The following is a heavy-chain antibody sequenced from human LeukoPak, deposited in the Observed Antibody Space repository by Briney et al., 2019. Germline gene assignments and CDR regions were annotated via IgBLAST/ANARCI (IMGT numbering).Heavy chain of an antibody. CDR3: ARAGSSGWYEGAFDY. CDR1: GFTFSSYA. D-gene: IGHD6-19*01. V-gene: IGHV3-64*01. J-gene: IGHJ4*02. CDR2: ISSNGGST. Sequence: PGGSLRLSCAASGFTFSSYAMHWVRQAPGKGLEYVSAISSNGGSTYYANSVKGRFTISRDNSKNTLYLQMGSLRAEDMAVYYCARAGSSGWYEGAFDYLGQGTLVTVSS.